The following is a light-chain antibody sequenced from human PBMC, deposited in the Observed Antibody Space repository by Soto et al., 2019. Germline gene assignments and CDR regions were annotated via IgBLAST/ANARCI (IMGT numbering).Light chain of an antibody. Sequence: QSALTQPASVSGSPGQSITISCTGTSSDVGGYNYVSWYQQYPGKAPKLMIYDVTNRPSGVSNRFSGSKSGNTASLTISGLQAEDEADYYCSSYRSSSTFVVFGGGTKLTVL. CDR1: SSDVGGYNY. V-gene: IGLV2-14*01. CDR2: DVT. J-gene: IGLJ2*01. CDR3: SSYRSSSTFVV.